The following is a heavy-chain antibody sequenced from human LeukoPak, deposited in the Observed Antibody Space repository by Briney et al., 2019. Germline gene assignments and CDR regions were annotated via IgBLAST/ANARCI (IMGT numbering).Heavy chain of an antibody. CDR1: GGTFSSYA. CDR2: IIPIFGTA. J-gene: IGHJ5*02. D-gene: IGHD5-18*01. Sequence: SVKVSCKASGGTFSSYAISWVRQAPGQGLEWMGGIIPIFGTANYAQKFQGRVTITADESTSTAYMELSSLRSEDTAVYYCARTTAGSSYSYGTTKGWNRWFDPWGQGTLVTVSS. V-gene: IGHV1-69*01. CDR3: ARTTAGSSYSYGTTKGWNRWFDP.